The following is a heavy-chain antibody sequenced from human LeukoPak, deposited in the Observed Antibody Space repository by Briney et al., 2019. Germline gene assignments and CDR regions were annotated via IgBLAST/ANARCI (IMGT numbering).Heavy chain of an antibody. CDR1: GFTFSSYA. V-gene: IGHV3-23*01. CDR2: IGGSGGST. D-gene: IGHD7-27*01. J-gene: IGHJ4*02. Sequence: AGGSLRLSCAASGFTFSSYAMSWVRQAPGKGLEWVSAIGGSGGSTYYADSVKGRFTISRDNSKNTLYLQMNSLKTEDTAVYYCAKDFNWGDQLDYWGQGTLVTVSS. CDR3: AKDFNWGDQLDY.